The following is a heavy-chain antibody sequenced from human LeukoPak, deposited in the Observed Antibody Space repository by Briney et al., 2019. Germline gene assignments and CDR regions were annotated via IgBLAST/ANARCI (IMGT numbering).Heavy chain of an antibody. CDR3: ARVRSGITIFGVVGDAFDI. CDR2: IVPILGMA. Sequence: SVKVSCKASGGTFSSYAVSWVRQAPGQGLEWMGRIVPILGMANYAQKFQGRVTITADKSTSTAYMELRSLRSDDTAVYYCARVRSGITIFGVVGDAFDIWGQGTMVTVSS. J-gene: IGHJ3*02. D-gene: IGHD3-3*01. V-gene: IGHV1-69*04. CDR1: GGTFSSYA.